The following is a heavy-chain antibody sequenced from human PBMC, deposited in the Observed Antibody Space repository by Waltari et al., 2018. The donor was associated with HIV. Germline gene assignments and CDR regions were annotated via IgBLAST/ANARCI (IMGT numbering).Heavy chain of an antibody. J-gene: IGHJ4*02. CDR2: LGGSGVGT. D-gene: IGHD2-21*02. CDR1: GFTSMKSA. CDR3: AIDSAEGDLPLDS. Sequence: EVRLLESGGGLVRPGGSLRLSCVVSGFTSMKSAVTWVRQAPGKGLEWVSSLGGSGVGTFYADSVKGRFSISGDKSNNTIYLHMKNLRVDDTAIYYCAIDSAEGDLPLDSWGQGTLVTVS. V-gene: IGHV3-23*01.